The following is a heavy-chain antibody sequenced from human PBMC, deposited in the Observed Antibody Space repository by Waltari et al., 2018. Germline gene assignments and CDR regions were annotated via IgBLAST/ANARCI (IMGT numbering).Heavy chain of an antibody. CDR3: ARGGFKSNSYFDL. V-gene: IGHV4-38-2*01. D-gene: IGHD3-16*01. CDR1: GYRISSSYY. Sequence: QVQLQESGPGLGKPSETLSLTCVVSGYRISSSYYWGWIRQPPGAGLEWIGSIHHSGTTFYSPSFRSRVTISVDTSKNQFSLKVNSVTAADTAVYYCARGGFKSNSYFDLWGRGTLVTVSS. J-gene: IGHJ2*01. CDR2: IHHSGTT.